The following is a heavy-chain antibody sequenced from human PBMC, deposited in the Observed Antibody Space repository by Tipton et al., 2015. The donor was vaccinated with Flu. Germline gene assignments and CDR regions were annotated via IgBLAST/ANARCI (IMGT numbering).Heavy chain of an antibody. D-gene: IGHD3-16*01. V-gene: IGHV4-59*01. CDR2: IYYSGST. CDR3: ARDARLNDYYYYYGMDV. J-gene: IGHJ6*02. Sequence: TLSLTCTVSGGSISSYYWSWIRQPPGKGLEWIGYIYYSGSTNYNPSLKSRVTIPVDTSKNQFSLKLSSVTAADTAVYYCARDARLNDYYYYYGMDVWGQGTTVTVSS. CDR1: GGSISSYY.